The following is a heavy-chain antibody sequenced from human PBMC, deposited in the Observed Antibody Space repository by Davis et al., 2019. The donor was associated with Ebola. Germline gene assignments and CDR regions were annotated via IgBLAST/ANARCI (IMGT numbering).Heavy chain of an antibody. CDR3: TGQYCSSTSCSEAAGDV. Sequence: PGGSLRLSCAASGFTFSGSAMHWVRQASGKGLEWVGRIRSKANSYATAYAASVKGRFTISRDDSKNTAYLQMNSLKTEDTAVYYCTGQYCSSTSCSEAAGDVWGQGTTVTVSS. D-gene: IGHD2-2*01. J-gene: IGHJ6*02. V-gene: IGHV3-73*01. CDR2: IRSKANSYAT. CDR1: GFTFSGSA.